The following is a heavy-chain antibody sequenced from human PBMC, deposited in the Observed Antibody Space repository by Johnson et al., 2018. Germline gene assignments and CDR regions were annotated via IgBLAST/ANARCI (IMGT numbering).Heavy chain of an antibody. CDR2: ISGSGGST. CDR3: AKGDLAAAEPHPRYYYYYYMDV. CDR1: GFTFSSYA. V-gene: IGHV3-23*04. Sequence: VQLVESGGGLVQPGGSPRLSCAASGFTFSSYALSWVRQAPGKGLDWVSTISGSGGSTYYADSVKGRFTIPRDNAKNTRYLQMKTLRAEDTAFYYCAKGDLAAAEPHPRYYYYYYMDVWGKGTTVTVSS. D-gene: IGHD6-13*01. J-gene: IGHJ6*03.